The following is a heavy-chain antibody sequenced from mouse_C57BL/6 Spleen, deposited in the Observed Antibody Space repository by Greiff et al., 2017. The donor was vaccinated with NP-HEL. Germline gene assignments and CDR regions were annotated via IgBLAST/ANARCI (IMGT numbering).Heavy chain of an antibody. J-gene: IGHJ2*01. CDR2: ISSGGSYT. D-gene: IGHD2-4*01. CDR1: GFTFSSYG. CDR3: ARFYYDYEGYFDY. V-gene: IGHV5-6*01. Sequence: EVKVVESGGDLVKPGGSLKLSCAASGFTFSSYGMSWVRQTPDKRLEWVATISSGGSYTYYPDSVKGRFTISRDNAKNTLYLQMSSLKSEDTAMYYCARFYYDYEGYFDYWGQGTTRTVSS.